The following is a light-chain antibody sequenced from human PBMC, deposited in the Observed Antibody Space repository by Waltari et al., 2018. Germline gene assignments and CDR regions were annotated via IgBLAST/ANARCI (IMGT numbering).Light chain of an antibody. CDR1: QSVSRS. V-gene: IGKV3-20*01. J-gene: IGKJ1*01. CDR3: QHYVRLPAT. CDR2: DAS. Sequence: EIVLTQSPGTLSLSPGERATLSCRASQSVSRSLTGYQQKPGQAPRLLIYDASSRATGIPDRFSGSGSGTDFSLTISRLQPEDFAVYYCQHYVRLPATFGQGTKVEIK.